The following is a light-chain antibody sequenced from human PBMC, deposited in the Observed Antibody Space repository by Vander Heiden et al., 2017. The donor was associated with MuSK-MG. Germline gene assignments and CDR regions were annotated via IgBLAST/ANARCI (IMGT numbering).Light chain of an antibody. CDR3: QQADSFPLT. CDR2: GAS. Sequence: DIQMTQSPSSLSASVGDRVTVTCRASQGITTWLAWYQQKPGKAPQLLIYGASSLQSGVPARFSGSGSGTDFTLTISSLQPEDFATYFCQQADSFPLTFGGGTKVEIK. V-gene: IGKV1-12*01. J-gene: IGKJ4*01. CDR1: QGITTW.